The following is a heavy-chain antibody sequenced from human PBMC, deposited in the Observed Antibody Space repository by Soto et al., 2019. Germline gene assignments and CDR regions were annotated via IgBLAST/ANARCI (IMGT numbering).Heavy chain of an antibody. J-gene: IGHJ4*02. CDR3: ASGASRWYPYFFDS. Sequence: QAQVVQSGAEVRKPGSSVKLSCKASEGTFNSYAIAWVRQAPGQALGWMGGIIPYYNTLNYAQKFQDRVTITADDSTNTVYMELSSLRSDDTAVYFCASGASRWYPYFFDSWAQGTLVTVSS. CDR2: IIPYYNTL. CDR1: EGTFNSYA. D-gene: IGHD6-13*01. V-gene: IGHV1-69*01.